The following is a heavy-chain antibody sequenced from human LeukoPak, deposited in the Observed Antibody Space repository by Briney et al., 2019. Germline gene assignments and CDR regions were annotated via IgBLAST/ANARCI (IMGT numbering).Heavy chain of an antibody. D-gene: IGHD2-15*01. CDR3: ARGVELGYCSGGSCSNDY. CDR2: KYYSGST. V-gene: IGHV4-61*01. CDR1: GVSINTCCYY. J-gene: IGHJ4*02. Sequence: SETLSLTCDVSGVSINTCCYYWTWIRQPPGKGLEWIGYKYYSGSTRYNSSLRSRLTISLDSSKNQFSLRLTSVTAADTAVYYCARGVELGYCSGGSCSNDYWGQGTLVTVSS.